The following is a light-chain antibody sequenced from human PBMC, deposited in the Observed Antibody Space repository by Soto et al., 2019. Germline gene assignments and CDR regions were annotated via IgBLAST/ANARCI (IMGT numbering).Light chain of an antibody. Sequence: DIQMTQSPSTLSASVGDRVTITCRASQSISSWLAWYRQKPGEAPKLLIYEGSILERGVPSRFSGSGSGTEFTLTISSLQPADFATFYCQQYNTYSRTFGQGTKVEI. V-gene: IGKV1-5*03. J-gene: IGKJ1*01. CDR1: QSISSW. CDR2: EGS. CDR3: QQYNTYSRT.